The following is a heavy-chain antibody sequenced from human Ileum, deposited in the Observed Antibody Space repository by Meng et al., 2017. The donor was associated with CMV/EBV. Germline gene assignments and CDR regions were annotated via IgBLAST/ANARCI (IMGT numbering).Heavy chain of an antibody. Sequence: HLQESGPGLLQPSGNLSLTCIVSGASISGYHWTCIRKPAGKGLEWIGRLRTRGTTDHNPSIKSRVTLSIDTSKNQFSLKLNSVTAADTAVYYCGRAGARGVPVDMWGQGTLVTVSS. J-gene: IGHJ4*02. V-gene: IGHV4-4*07. D-gene: IGHD3-10*01. CDR2: LRTRGTT. CDR1: GASISGYH. CDR3: GRAGARGVPVDM.